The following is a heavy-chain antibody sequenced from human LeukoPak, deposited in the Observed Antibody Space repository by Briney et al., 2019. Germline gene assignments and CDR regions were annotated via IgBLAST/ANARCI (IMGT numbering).Heavy chain of an antibody. Sequence: GGSLRLSCAASGFTFSRYWMHWVRQAPGKGLVWVSRINTDGSSTSYADSVKGRFTISRDNAKNSLFLQMNSLRDEDTAVYYCARGGDGAPYYPDYWGQGTLVTVSS. J-gene: IGHJ4*02. D-gene: IGHD4/OR15-4a*01. CDR1: GFTFSRYW. CDR2: INTDGSST. V-gene: IGHV3-74*01. CDR3: ARGGDGAPYYPDY.